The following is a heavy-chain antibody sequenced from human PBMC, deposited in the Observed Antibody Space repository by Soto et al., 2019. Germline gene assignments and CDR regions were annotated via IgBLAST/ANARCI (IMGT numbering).Heavy chain of an antibody. CDR1: GDSVSSNSAA. J-gene: IGHJ4*02. CDR2: TYYRSKWYN. D-gene: IGHD6-19*01. V-gene: IGHV6-1*01. CDR3: ARDPLSEIIAVSHICYY. Sequence: PSQTLSLTCAISGDSVSSNSAAWNWIRQSPSRGLEWLGRTYYRSKWYNDYAVSVKSRITINPDTSKNQFSLQLNSVTPEDTAVYYCARDPLSEIIAVSHICYYWGRRTLFTISS.